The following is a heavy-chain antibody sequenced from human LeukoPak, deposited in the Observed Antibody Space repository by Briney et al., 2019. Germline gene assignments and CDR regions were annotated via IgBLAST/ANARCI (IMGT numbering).Heavy chain of an antibody. J-gene: IGHJ4*02. Sequence: GRSLRLSCAASGFIFSGYGMHWVRQAPGKGLEWVAVISYDGSNKYYADSVKGRFTISRDNSKNTLYLQMNSLRAEDTAVYYCARGYCSSTSCYSVLDYFDYWGQGTLVTVSS. CDR1: GFIFSGYG. CDR2: ISYDGSNK. CDR3: ARGYCSSTSCYSVLDYFDY. V-gene: IGHV3-30-3*01. D-gene: IGHD2-2*01.